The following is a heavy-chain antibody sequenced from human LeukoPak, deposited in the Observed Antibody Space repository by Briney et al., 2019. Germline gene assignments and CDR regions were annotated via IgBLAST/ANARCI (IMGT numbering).Heavy chain of an antibody. CDR2: ISSSGSTI. Sequence: GGSLRLSCAASGFTFSDYYMSWIRQAPGQGLEWVSYISSSGSTIYYADSVKGRFTISRDNAKNSLYLQMNSLRAEDTAVYYCARHNYYDSSGPLGYWGQGTLVSVSS. CDR1: GFTFSDYY. V-gene: IGHV3-11*01. CDR3: ARHNYYDSSGPLGY. J-gene: IGHJ4*02. D-gene: IGHD3-22*01.